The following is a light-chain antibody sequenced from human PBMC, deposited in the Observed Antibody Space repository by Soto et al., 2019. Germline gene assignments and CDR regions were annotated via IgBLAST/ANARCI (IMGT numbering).Light chain of an antibody. CDR1: NSNIGSNI. J-gene: IGLJ2*01. Sequence: QSVLSQPPSTSGTPGQRVTISCSGSNSNIGSNIVSWYQQLPGAAPKLLIYNNDKRPSGVPDRLSGSKSGSSASLAISGLQSEDEATYYCATWDDSLDGEVFGGGTKVTVL. V-gene: IGLV1-44*01. CDR3: ATWDDSLDGEV. CDR2: NND.